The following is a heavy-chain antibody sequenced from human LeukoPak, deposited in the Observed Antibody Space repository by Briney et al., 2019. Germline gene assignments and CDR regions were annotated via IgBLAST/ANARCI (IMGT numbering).Heavy chain of an antibody. D-gene: IGHD6-6*01. CDR1: GFTFSSYG. CDR3: AKTGYSSSSGVLDYFDY. V-gene: IGHV3-33*06. J-gene: IGHJ4*02. CDR2: IWYDGSNK. Sequence: GGSLRLSCAASGFTFSSYGMHWVRQAPGKGLEWVAVIWYDGSNKYYADSVKGRFTISRDNSKNTLYLQMNSLRAEDTAVYYCAKTGYSSSSGVLDYFDYWAREPWSPSPQ.